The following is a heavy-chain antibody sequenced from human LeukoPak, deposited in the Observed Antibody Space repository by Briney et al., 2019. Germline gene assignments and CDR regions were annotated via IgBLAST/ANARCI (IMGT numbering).Heavy chain of an antibody. J-gene: IGHJ4*02. D-gene: IGHD1-1*01. CDR3: ARDTRYNWNDDGIDY. Sequence: PGGSLRPSCAASGFTFSSYAMSWIRQAPGKGLEWVSYISSSGSTIYYADSVKGRFTISRDNAKNSLYLQMNSLRAEDTAVYYCARDTRYNWNDDGIDYWGQGTLVTVSS. CDR2: ISSSGSTI. V-gene: IGHV3-11*01. CDR1: GFTFSSYA.